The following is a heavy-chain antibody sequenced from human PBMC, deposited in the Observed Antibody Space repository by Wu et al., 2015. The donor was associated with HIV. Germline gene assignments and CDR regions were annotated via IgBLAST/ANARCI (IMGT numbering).Heavy chain of an antibody. CDR1: GLTLISSV. Sequence: QMQLVQSGPEVKKPGTSLKVSCKASGLTLISSVIQWVRQARGQRPEWIGWIVVGNGNINYAQKFRERVTITRDMSANIVYLELSSLRSEDTAVYYCAARYPGSGSYNYYYYAMDVWGQGTRSTVSS. D-gene: IGHD3-10*01. V-gene: IGHV1-58*02. CDR2: IVVGNGNI. CDR3: AARYPGSGSYNYYYYAMDV. J-gene: IGHJ6*02.